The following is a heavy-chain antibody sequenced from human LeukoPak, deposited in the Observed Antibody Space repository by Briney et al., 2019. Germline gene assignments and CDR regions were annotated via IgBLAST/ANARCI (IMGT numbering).Heavy chain of an antibody. CDR3: ARRVVAATHPKYYFDY. D-gene: IGHD2-15*01. Sequence: SETLSLTCTVSGGSISSYYWSWIRQPPGKGLEWIGYIYYSGSTNYNPSLKSRVTISVDTSKNQFSLKLSTVTAADTAVDYCARRVVAATHPKYYFDYWGQGTLVTVSS. CDR1: GGSISSYY. V-gene: IGHV4-59*08. CDR2: IYYSGST. J-gene: IGHJ4*02.